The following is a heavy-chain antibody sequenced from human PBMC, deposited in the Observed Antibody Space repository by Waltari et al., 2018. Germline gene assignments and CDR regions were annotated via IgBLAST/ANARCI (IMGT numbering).Heavy chain of an antibody. D-gene: IGHD2-2*01. CDR2: ISGSGGST. V-gene: IGHV3-23*01. CDR1: GFTFSSYA. CDR3: AKDSASEHPPDAFDI. J-gene: IGHJ3*02. Sequence: EVQLLESGGGLVQPGGSLRLSCAASGFTFSSYAMSWVRQAPGSGVEWVSAISGSGGSTYYADSVKGRFTISRDTSKNTLYLQMNSLRAEDTAVYYCAKDSASEHPPDAFDIWGQGTMVTVSS.